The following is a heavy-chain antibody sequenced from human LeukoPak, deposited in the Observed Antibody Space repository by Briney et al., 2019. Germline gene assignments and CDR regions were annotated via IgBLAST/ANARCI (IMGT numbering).Heavy chain of an antibody. Sequence: SETLSLTCTVTGGSISSYYWSWIRQPPGKGLEWIGYIYYSGSTNYNPSLKSRVTISVDTSKNQFSLKLSSVTAADTAVYYCARDVGAFDIWGQGTMVTVSS. CDR1: GGSISSYY. CDR2: IYYSGST. J-gene: IGHJ3*02. V-gene: IGHV4-59*12. CDR3: ARDVGAFDI.